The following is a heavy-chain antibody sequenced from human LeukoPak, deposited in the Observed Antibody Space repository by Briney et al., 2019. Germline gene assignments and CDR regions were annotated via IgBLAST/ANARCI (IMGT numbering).Heavy chain of an antibody. CDR2: ISSSSSTI. Sequence: GGTLRLSCAASGFTFSSYSMNWVRQAPGKGLEWVSYISSSSSTIYYADSVKGRFTISRDNAKNSLYLQMNSLRAEDTAVYYCARADYCSGGSYYRYYYYYYMDVWGKGTTVTVSS. CDR1: GFTFSSYS. CDR3: ARADYCSGGSYYRYYYYYYMDV. J-gene: IGHJ6*03. V-gene: IGHV3-48*01. D-gene: IGHD2-15*01.